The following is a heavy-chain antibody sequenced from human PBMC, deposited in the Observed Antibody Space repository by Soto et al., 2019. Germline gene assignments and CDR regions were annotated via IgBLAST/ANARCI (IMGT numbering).Heavy chain of an antibody. V-gene: IGHV4-39*01. CDR3: VRRRASTPNWFDP. Sequence: SETLSLTCTVSGGSISSSSYYWGWIRQPPGKGLEWIGSIYYSGRTYYNPSLKSRVAISADTSTNQFSLKLSSVTAADTAVYYCVRRRASTPNWFDPWGQGTLVTVSS. J-gene: IGHJ5*02. CDR1: GGSISSSSYY. CDR2: IYYSGRT.